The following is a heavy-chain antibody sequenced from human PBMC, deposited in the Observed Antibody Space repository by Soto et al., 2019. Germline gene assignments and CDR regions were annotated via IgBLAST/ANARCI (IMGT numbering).Heavy chain of an antibody. CDR1: GFTFSSYA. CDR3: ARDIPNSNFNWFDP. V-gene: IGHV3-30-3*01. D-gene: IGHD4-4*01. CDR2: ISYDGSNK. Sequence: GGSLRLSCAASGFTFSSYAMHWVRQAPGKGLEWVAVISYDGSNKYYADSVKGRFTISRDNSKNTLYLQMNSLRAEDTAVYYCARDIPNSNFNWFDPWGQGTLVTVSS. J-gene: IGHJ5*02.